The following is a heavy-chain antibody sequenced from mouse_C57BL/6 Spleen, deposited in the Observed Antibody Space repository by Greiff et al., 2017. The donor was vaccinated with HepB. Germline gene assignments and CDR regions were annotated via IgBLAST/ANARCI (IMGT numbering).Heavy chain of an antibody. V-gene: IGHV3-6*01. CDR3: ARLGYALDY. D-gene: IGHD6-5*01. Sequence: EVKLVESGPGLVKPSQSLSLTCSVTGYSITSGYYWNWIRQFPGNKLEWMGYISYDGSNNYNPSLKNRISITRDTSKNQFFLKLNSVTTEDTATYYCARLGYALDYWGQGTTLTVSS. CDR1: GYSITSGYY. CDR2: ISYDGSN. J-gene: IGHJ2*01.